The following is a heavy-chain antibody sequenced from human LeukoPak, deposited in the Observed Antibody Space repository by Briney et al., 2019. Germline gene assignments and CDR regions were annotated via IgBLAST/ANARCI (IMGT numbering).Heavy chain of an antibody. D-gene: IGHD2-2*02. CDR2: INPNSGGT. V-gene: IGHV1-2*06. CDR3: AREPGDIVVVPAAIDYYGMDV. Sequence: ASVKGSCKASGYTFTGDYMHWVRQAPGQGLEWMGRINPNSGGTNYAQKFQGRVTMTRDTSISTAYMELSRLRSDDTAVYYCAREPGDIVVVPAAIDYYGMDVWGQGTTVTVSS. CDR1: GYTFTGDY. J-gene: IGHJ6*02.